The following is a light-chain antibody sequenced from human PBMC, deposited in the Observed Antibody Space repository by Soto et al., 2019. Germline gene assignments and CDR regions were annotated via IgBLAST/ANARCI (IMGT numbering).Light chain of an antibody. J-gene: IGKJ1*01. CDR2: GAS. V-gene: IGKV1-27*01. CDR1: QDIRNY. CDR3: QQYNSYSGT. Sequence: DIQMTQSPSSLSASVGDRVTITCRASQDIRNYLAWYQQKPGKVPKLLIYGASTLHPGVPSRFSGSGSGTEFTLTISSLQPDDFATYYCQQYNSYSGTFGQGTKVDIK.